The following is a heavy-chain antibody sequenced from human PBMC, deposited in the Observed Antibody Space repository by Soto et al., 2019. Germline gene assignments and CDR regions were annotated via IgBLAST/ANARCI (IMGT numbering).Heavy chain of an antibody. CDR1: GGSFSGYY. J-gene: IGHJ4*02. V-gene: IGHV4-34*01. D-gene: IGHD4-4*01. Sequence: PSETLSLTCAVCGGSFSGYYCSWIRQPPGKGLEWIGEINHSGITNYNPSLKSRVTISVDTSKNQFSLKVSSVTAADTAVYYCARGHRQVTHWGQRTLVTVSS. CDR2: INHSGIT. CDR3: ARGHRQVTH.